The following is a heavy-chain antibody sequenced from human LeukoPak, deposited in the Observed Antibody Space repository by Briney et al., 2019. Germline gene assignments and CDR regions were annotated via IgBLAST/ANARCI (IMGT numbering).Heavy chain of an antibody. V-gene: IGHV1-2*02. CDR2: INPNNGGT. Sequence: ASVKVSCKASGYTFTGYYMHWVRQSPGQGLEWMGWINPNNGGTNYAQNFQGRVTMTGDTSINTVYMELSRLRSDDTAVYYCARFSGSYYYYYYMDVWGKGTTVTVSS. CDR1: GYTFTGYY. D-gene: IGHD1-26*01. J-gene: IGHJ6*03. CDR3: ARFSGSYYYYYYMDV.